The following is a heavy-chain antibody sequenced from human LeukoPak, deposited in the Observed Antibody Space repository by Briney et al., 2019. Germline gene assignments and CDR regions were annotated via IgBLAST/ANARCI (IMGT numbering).Heavy chain of an antibody. J-gene: IGHJ5*02. CDR3: ARAIYGDGNWFDP. CDR1: GGSISSYY. V-gene: IGHV4-59*06. D-gene: IGHD2-21*02. CDR2: IYYSGST. Sequence: SETLSLTCTVSGGSISSYYWSWIRQYPGKGLEWIGYIYYSGSTYYNPSLKSRITISIDTSKNQFSLKLSSVTAADTAMYYCARAIYGDGNWFDPWGQGTLVTVSS.